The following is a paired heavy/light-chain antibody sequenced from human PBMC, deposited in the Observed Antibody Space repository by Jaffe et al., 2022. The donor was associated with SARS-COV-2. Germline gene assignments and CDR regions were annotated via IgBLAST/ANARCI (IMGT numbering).Light chain of an antibody. CDR3: QQYYAPPYT. V-gene: IGKV4-1*01. Sequence: DIVMTQSPDSLAVSLGERATINCKSSQSVLYSSNNKNYLAWYQQKPGQPPKLLIYWASTRESGVPDRFSGSGSGTDFTLTITSLQAEDVAVYYCQQYYAPPYTFGQGTKLEIK. J-gene: IGKJ2*01. CDR2: WAS. CDR1: QSVLYSSNNKNY.
Heavy chain of an antibody. D-gene: IGHD3-10*01. V-gene: IGHV1-18*01. CDR1: GYTFTTYG. Sequence: QVQLVQSGAEVKKPGASVKVSCKASGYTFTTYGISWVRQAPGQGLEWMGWINTYNGNTNYAQKFQDRVTMTTDTYTTTAYMELRSLTSDDTAVYYCARAGHLVRGIINSELAGDYWGQGTLATVSS. CDR3: ARAGHLVRGIINSELAGDY. J-gene: IGHJ4*02. CDR2: INTYNGNT.